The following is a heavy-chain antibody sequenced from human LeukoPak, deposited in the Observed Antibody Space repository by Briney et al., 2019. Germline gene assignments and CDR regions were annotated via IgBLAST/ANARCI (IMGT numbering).Heavy chain of an antibody. CDR1: GFTFDDYG. J-gene: IGHJ6*03. CDR2: INWNGGST. CDR3: ARPEITGGFNYMDV. Sequence: GGSLRLSCAASGFTFDDYGMSWVRQAPGKGLEWVSGINWNGGSTGYADSVKGRFTISRDNAKNSLYLQVNSLRAEDTAVYYCARPEITGGFNYMDVWGKGTTVTVS. V-gene: IGHV3-20*04. D-gene: IGHD3-10*01.